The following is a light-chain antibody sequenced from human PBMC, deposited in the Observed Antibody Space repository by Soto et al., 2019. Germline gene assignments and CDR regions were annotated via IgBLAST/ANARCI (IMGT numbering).Light chain of an antibody. V-gene: IGLV1-44*01. CDR1: SSSIGSNT. CDR2: SNN. Sequence: QSALTQPPSASGTPGQRVTISCSGSSSSIGSNTVKWYQQLPGTAPKLLIYSNNQRPSGVPDRFSGSKSGTSASLAISGLQSEDEAAYYCAAWDDSRNGYVFGTGTKVTVL. CDR3: AAWDDSRNGYV. J-gene: IGLJ1*01.